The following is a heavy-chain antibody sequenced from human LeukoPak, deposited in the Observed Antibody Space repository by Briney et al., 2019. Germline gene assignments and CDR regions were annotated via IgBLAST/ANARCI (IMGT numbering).Heavy chain of an antibody. CDR3: ARGGGGLAY. CDR2: INPNSGGT. J-gene: IGHJ4*02. CDR1: GYSFTDYF. D-gene: IGHD2-15*01. V-gene: IGHV1-2*02. Sequence: ASVNVSCKASGYSFTDYFIHWVRQAPGQGLEWMGWINPNSGGTNYAQTFQGRVTMTRDTSISTAYMELTSLTSDDTAVYFCARGGGGLAYWGPGTLVTVSS.